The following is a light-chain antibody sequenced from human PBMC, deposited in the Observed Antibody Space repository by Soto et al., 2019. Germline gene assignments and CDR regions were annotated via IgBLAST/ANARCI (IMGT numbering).Light chain of an antibody. CDR2: DVS. Sequence: QSVLTQPASVSGSPGQSITISCTGTGSDVGGYNYVSWYQQHPGKAPKVMIYDVSNRPSGVSNRFSGSKSGNTASLTISGLQAEDEADYYCSSDTSASTLFVFGGGTKVPVL. V-gene: IGLV2-14*01. CDR1: GSDVGGYNY. CDR3: SSDTSASTLFV. J-gene: IGLJ2*01.